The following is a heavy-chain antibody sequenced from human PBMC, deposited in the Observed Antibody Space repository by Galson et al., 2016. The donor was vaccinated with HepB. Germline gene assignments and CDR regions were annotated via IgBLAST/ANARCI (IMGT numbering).Heavy chain of an antibody. D-gene: IGHD3-3*01. CDR3: ARGHYEV. Sequence: SLRLSCAASGFTFGDSYISWIRQAPGKGLGWISCITGSGTVLFYADSVKGRFTISRDNARNSLYLHLNSLRAEDTAVYYCARGHYEVWGQGTLVTVSS. V-gene: IGHV3-11*01. J-gene: IGHJ4*02. CDR2: ITGSGTVL. CDR1: GFTFGDSY.